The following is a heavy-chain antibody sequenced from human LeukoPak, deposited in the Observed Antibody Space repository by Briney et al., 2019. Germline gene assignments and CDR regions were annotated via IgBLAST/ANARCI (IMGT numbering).Heavy chain of an antibody. V-gene: IGHV4-34*01. CDR1: GESFSGYF. J-gene: IGHJ4*02. CDR3: ARASHWNQLHYFDY. D-gene: IGHD1-1*01. Sequence: SETLSLTCAVYGESFSGYFWSWIRQPPGKGLEWIGEIYHSGSTNYNPSLKSRVTISLDKSKNQFSLNLTSVTAADTAVYYCARASHWNQLHYFDYWGQGTLVTVSS. CDR2: IYHSGST.